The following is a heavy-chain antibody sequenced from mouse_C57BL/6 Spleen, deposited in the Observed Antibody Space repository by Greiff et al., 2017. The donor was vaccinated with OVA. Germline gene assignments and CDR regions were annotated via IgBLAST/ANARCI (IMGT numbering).Heavy chain of an antibody. CDR1: GYTFTSYW. D-gene: IGHD1-1*01. J-gene: IGHJ2*01. V-gene: IGHV1-53*01. CDR2: ITPSNGGT. Sequence: VQLQQPGAELVKPGASVKLSCKASGYTFTSYWMHWVKQRPGQGLEWIGNITPSNGGTNYTEKFKSKATLTVAKSSSTAYMQLSSLTAEGSAVDCCARLIYYYGSSYEAFDYWGQGTTLTVSS. CDR3: ARLIYYYGSSYEAFDY.